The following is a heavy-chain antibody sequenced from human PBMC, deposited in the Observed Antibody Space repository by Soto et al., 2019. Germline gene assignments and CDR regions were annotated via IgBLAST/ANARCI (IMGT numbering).Heavy chain of an antibody. CDR1: GGTFSSYA. D-gene: IGHD3-22*01. CDR2: IIPIFGTT. Sequence: QVQLVQSGAEVKKPGSSVKVSCKASGGTFSSYAITWVRQAPGQGLEWMGGIIPIFGTTNYAQKFQGRVTISADEAPRPAYMELSSLRSEDTAVYYCARDRGPSSGYFPSWFDPWGQGPLVTVSS. CDR3: ARDRGPSSGYFPSWFDP. V-gene: IGHV1-69*12. J-gene: IGHJ5*02.